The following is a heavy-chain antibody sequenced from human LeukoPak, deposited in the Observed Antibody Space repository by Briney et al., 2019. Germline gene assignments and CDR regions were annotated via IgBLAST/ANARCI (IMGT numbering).Heavy chain of an antibody. CDR2: INSDGTST. CDR1: GFTFSSYW. V-gene: IGHV3-74*01. D-gene: IGHD6-19*01. CDR3: ARGRGSGLWYFDY. Sequence: PGGSLRLSCAASGFTFSSYWMHWVRQAPGTGLVWVSRINSDGTSTTYADSVKGRFTISRDNAKNTLYLQMNSLRDEDTAVYYCARGRGSGLWYFDYWGQGTLVTVSS. J-gene: IGHJ4*02.